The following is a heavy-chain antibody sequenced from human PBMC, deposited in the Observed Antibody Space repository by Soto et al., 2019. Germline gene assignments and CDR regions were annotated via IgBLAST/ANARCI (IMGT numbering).Heavy chain of an antibody. CDR2: IYHSGST. CDR1: GGSISSGGYS. V-gene: IGHV4-30-2*01. D-gene: IGHD4-4*01. CDR3: ARRRRNYGEFDY. Sequence: SETLSLTCAVSGGSISSGGYSWSWIRQPPGKGLEWIGYIYHSGSTYYNPSLKSRVTISVDRSKNQFSLKLSSVTAADTAVYYCARRRRNYGEFDYWGQGTLVTVSS. J-gene: IGHJ4*02.